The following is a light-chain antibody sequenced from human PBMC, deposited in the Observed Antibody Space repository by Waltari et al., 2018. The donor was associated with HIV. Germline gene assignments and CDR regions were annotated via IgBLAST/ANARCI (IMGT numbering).Light chain of an antibody. V-gene: IGKV3-20*01. CDR3: QQFGDSPWT. Sequence: VLTQSPDTLSLSPGERATLSCRASQNINSNYLAWYQQKPDQAPRLLIYGASTRAPGIPDRFGGSGSGTDFTLTVSRVEPEDFAVYYCQQFGDSPWTFGQGTKVEIK. CDR2: GAS. J-gene: IGKJ1*01. CDR1: QNINSNY.